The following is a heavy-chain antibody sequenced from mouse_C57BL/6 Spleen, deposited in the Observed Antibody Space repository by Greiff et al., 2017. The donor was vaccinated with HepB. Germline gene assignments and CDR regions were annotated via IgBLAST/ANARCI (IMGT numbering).Heavy chain of an antibody. D-gene: IGHD2-3*01. CDR3: ATHDGYYSYYFDY. Sequence: EVKLLESGPGLVKPSQSLSLSCSVTGYSITSGYFWNWIRQFPGNKLEWVDYISYDGSNNYNPSLKNRITITRDTSKSQVYLKLNSVTTEDTATYYCATHDGYYSYYFDYWGQGTTLTVSS. CDR2: ISYDGSN. J-gene: IGHJ2*01. V-gene: IGHV3-6*01. CDR1: GYSITSGYF.